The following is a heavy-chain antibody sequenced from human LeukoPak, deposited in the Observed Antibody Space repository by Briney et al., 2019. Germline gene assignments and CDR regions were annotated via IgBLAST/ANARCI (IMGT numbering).Heavy chain of an antibody. CDR2: ITPIFGTA. Sequence: SVKVSCKASGGTFSSYAISWVRQAPGQGLEWRGRITPIFGTANYAQKFQGRVTITTDESTSTAYMELSRLRAEDTGVYYCARGSRYYFDYWGQGTLVTVSS. V-gene: IGHV1-69*05. CDR1: GGTFSSYA. D-gene: IGHD6-6*01. CDR3: ARGSRYYFDY. J-gene: IGHJ4*02.